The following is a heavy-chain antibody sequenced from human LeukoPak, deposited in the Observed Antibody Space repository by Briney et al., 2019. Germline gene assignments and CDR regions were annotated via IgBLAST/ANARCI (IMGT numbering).Heavy chain of an antibody. V-gene: IGHV4-59*01. J-gene: IGHJ4*02. CDR2: TYDSGST. CDR1: GGSISTYY. CDR3: ARDRDSTFDY. Sequence: SETLSLTCTVSGGSISTYYWSWIRQPPGKGLEWIGYTYDSGSTNYNSSLKSRVTMSVDTSKNQFSLKLSSVTAADTAVYYCARDRDSTFDYWGQGTLVTVSS. D-gene: IGHD2-21*02.